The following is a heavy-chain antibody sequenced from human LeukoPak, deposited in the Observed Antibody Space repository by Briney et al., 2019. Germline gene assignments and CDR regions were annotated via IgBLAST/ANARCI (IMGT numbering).Heavy chain of an antibody. CDR2: INPTGGDT. CDR3: ARGPVVTAMAYNWFDP. CDR1: GYTFTTYY. D-gene: IGHD2-21*02. V-gene: IGHV1-46*01. Sequence: ASVKVSRKASGYTFTTYYMHWVRQAPGQGLEWMGIINPTGGDTTYAQIFQGRVTMTRDTSTSTFYMELSSLRYEDTAMYYCARGPVVTAMAYNWFDPWGQGTLVTVSS. J-gene: IGHJ5*02.